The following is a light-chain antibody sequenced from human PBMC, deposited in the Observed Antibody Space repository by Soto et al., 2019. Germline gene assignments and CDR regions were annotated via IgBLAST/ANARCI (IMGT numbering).Light chain of an antibody. CDR3: FSYSGNNTHVV. CDR2: EVN. CDR1: SSDVGSYNL. J-gene: IGLJ2*01. V-gene: IGLV2-23*02. Sequence: QSVLTQPASVSGSPGQSITISCTGTSSDVGSYNLVSWYQQHPGRAPKLIIYEVNKWPSGYSNRFSGSNSGNTASLTISGLQAEDDADYYCFSYSGNNTHVVFGGGTKLTVL.